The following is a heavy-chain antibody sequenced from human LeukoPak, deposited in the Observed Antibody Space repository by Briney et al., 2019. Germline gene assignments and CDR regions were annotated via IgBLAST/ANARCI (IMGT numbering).Heavy chain of an antibody. CDR3: ASSWYELLLSY. D-gene: IGHD3-9*01. V-gene: IGHV3-7*01. Sequence: GGSLRLSCAASGFTSSSYWMSWVRQAPGEGLEWVANIKQDGSEKYYVDSVKGRFTISRDNAKNSLYLQMNSLRAEDTAVYYCASSWYELLLSYWGQGTLVTVSS. CDR1: GFTSSSYW. CDR2: IKQDGSEK. J-gene: IGHJ4*02.